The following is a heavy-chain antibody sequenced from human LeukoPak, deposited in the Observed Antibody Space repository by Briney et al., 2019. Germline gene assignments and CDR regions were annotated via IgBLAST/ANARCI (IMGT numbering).Heavy chain of an antibody. CDR1: GFPFSSYE. CDR3: SELGITMIGGV. Sequence: PRGCLRPSRAASGFPFSSYEMNWVRQAPGKGLEWVSYISSSGSNIYYGGSLEGPFTLPKDKVKNSMYLQMNSLRADDTAVYYCSELGITMIGGVWGKGTTVTISS. J-gene: IGHJ6*04. D-gene: IGHD3-10*02. CDR2: ISSSGSNI. V-gene: IGHV3-48*03.